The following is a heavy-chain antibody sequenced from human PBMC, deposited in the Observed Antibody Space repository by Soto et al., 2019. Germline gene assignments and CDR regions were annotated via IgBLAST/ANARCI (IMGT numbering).Heavy chain of an antibody. CDR2: IYYSGST. CDR3: AREGIAAAGDYYYGMDV. Sequence: QVQLQESGPGLVKPSQTLSLTCTVSGGSISSGDYYWSWIRQPPGKGLEWIGYIYYSGSTYYNPSLKSRVTISVDTYKNQFSLKLSSVTAADTAVYYCAREGIAAAGDYYYGMDVWGQGTTVTVSS. V-gene: IGHV4-30-4*01. D-gene: IGHD6-13*01. CDR1: GGSISSGDYY. J-gene: IGHJ6*02.